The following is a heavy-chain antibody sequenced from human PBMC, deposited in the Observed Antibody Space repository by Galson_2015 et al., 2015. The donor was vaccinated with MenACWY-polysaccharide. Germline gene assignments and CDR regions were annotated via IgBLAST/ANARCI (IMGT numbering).Heavy chain of an antibody. D-gene: IGHD6-19*01. V-gene: IGHV1-18*01. Sequence: SVKVSCKASGYTFTSYGISWVRQAPGQGLEWMGWISAYNGNTNYAQKLQGRVTMTTDTSTSTAYMELRSLRSDDTAVYYYARDPEQWLGENWFDPWGQGTLVTVSS. CDR1: GYTFTSYG. CDR2: ISAYNGNT. J-gene: IGHJ5*02. CDR3: ARDPEQWLGENWFDP.